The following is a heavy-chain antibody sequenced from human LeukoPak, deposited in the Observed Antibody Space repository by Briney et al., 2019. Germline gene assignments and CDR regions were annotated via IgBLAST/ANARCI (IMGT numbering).Heavy chain of an antibody. CDR2: ISYRGST. Sequence: PSQTLSLTCTVSGGSISSSGGFYWSWIRQHPGDGLEWIGFISYRGSTYYNPSLKSRVSMPVDTSRSQFSLRLTSVTDEDTAVYYCARISQSSGGFYYWGQGTLVTVSS. CDR1: GGSISSSGGFY. V-gene: IGHV4-31*02. CDR3: ARISQSSGGFYY. J-gene: IGHJ4*02. D-gene: IGHD2-15*01.